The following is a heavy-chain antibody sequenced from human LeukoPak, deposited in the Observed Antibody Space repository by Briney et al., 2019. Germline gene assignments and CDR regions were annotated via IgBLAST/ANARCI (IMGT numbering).Heavy chain of an antibody. CDR1: GGSFSGYY. CDR2: INHSGST. V-gene: IGHV4-34*01. D-gene: IGHD1-26*01. CDR3: ARQEWELSDFDY. J-gene: IGHJ4*02. Sequence: SETLSLTCAVYGGSFSGYYWSWIRQPPGKGLEWIGEINHSGSTNYNPSLKSRVTISVDTSKNQFSLKLSSVTAADTAVYYCARQEWELSDFDYWGQGTLVTVSS.